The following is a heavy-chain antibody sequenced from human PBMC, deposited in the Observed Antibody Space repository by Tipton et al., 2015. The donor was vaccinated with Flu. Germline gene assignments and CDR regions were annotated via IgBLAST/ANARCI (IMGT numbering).Heavy chain of an antibody. D-gene: IGHD1-26*01. CDR2: IYYSGST. Sequence: TLSLTCTVSGGSISSYYWSWIRQPPGKGLEWIGYIYYSGSTNYNPSLKSRVTISVDTSKNQFSLKLSSVTAADTAVYYCARHTPGGYSGSSLTYFDYWGQGTLVTVSS. CDR1: GGSISSYY. J-gene: IGHJ4*02. CDR3: ARHTPGGYSGSSLTYFDY. V-gene: IGHV4-59*08.